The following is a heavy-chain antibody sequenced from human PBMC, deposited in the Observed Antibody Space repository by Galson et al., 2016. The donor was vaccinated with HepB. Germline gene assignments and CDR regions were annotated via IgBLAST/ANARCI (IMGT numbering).Heavy chain of an antibody. D-gene: IGHD1-20*01. CDR1: GFTFSTYW. V-gene: IGHV3-74*01. J-gene: IGHJ4*02. Sequence: SLRLSCAASGFTFSTYWMNWVRQAPGKGLVWLSRVNTDGSGADYADSVKGRFTISRDNSKNTLYLEMNSLRAEDTAVYYCARDNWDDAGCSVDHWSEVTLVTVSS. CDR2: VNTDGSGA. CDR3: ARDNWDDAGCSVDH.